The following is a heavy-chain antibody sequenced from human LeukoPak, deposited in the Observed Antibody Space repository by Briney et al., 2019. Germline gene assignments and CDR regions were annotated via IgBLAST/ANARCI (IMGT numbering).Heavy chain of an antibody. CDR2: INPNSGGT. Sequence: ASVKVSCKASGYTFTGYYMHWVRQAPGQGLEWMGWINPNSGGTNYAQKFQGRVTMTRDTSISTAYMELSRLRSDDTAVCYCARDLYGDYEHYYYYYYMDVWGKGTTVTVSS. D-gene: IGHD4-17*01. V-gene: IGHV1-2*02. J-gene: IGHJ6*03. CDR1: GYTFTGYY. CDR3: ARDLYGDYEHYYYYYYMDV.